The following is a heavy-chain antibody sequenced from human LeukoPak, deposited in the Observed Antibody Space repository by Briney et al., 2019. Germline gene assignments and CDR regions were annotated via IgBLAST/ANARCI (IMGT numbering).Heavy chain of an antibody. V-gene: IGHV3-53*01. CDR3: ARDISGAGLFDY. Sequence: GGSLRLSCAASGFTVSSNYMNWVRQAPGKGLEWVSVIYSGGSTYYADSVKGRFTISRDNSKNTLYLQMNSLRAEDTAVYYCARDISGAGLFDYWGQGTLVTVSS. CDR1: GFTVSSNY. CDR2: IYSGGST. D-gene: IGHD6-19*01. J-gene: IGHJ4*02.